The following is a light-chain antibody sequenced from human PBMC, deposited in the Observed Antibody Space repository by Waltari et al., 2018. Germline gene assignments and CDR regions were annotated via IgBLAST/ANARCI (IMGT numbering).Light chain of an antibody. CDR1: ISDIAGYDY. CDR2: DVN. Sequence: QSALTQPASVSGSPGQSITISCTGTISDIAGYDYVSWSQQRPGKAPQLIIFDVNKRPAGGSHRFSASKSGNTASLTISGLLAEDEADYWCSSYSTSSTNVIFGGGTKLTVL. CDR3: SSYSTSSTNVI. J-gene: IGLJ2*01. V-gene: IGLV2-14*01.